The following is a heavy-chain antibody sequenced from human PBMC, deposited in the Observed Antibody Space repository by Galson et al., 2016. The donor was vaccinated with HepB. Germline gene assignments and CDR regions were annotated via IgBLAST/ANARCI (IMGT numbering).Heavy chain of an antibody. J-gene: IGHJ4*02. CDR2: IKQDGSEK. CDR1: RFTFSSHW. V-gene: IGHV3-7*03. CDR3: ARTQLAYYFDY. Sequence: SLRLSCAASRFTFSSHWMSWVRQAPGKGLEWVANIKQDGSEKYYVDSVKGRFSISRDKSKSSVFLQMTSLRAEDTALYFCARTQLAYYFDYWGPGALVSISS.